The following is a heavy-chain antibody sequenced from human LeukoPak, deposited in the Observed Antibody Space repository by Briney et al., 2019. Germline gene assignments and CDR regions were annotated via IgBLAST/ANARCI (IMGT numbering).Heavy chain of an antibody. CDR2: IYHSGST. V-gene: IGHV4-38-2*02. D-gene: IGHD3-3*01. CDR3: ARARYYDFWSGYYSPYYFDY. CDR1: GYSISSGYY. Sequence: PSETLSLTCTVSGYSISSGYYWGWIRQPPGKGLEWIGSIYHSGSTYYNPSLKSRVTISVDTSKNQFSLKLSSVTAADTAVYYCARARYYDFWSGYYSPYYFDYWGQGTLVTVSS. J-gene: IGHJ4*02.